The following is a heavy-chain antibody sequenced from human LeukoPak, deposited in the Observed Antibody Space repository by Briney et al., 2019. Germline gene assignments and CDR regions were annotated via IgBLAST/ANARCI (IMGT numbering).Heavy chain of an antibody. CDR2: IYSSGST. Sequence: SETLSLTCTVSGGSISSYYWNWIRQPAGKGLEWIGRIYSSGSTNYNPSLKSRVTMSVDTSKNQFSLKLSSVTAADTAVYYCARDRDYERRFDPWGQGTLVTVSS. CDR1: GGSISSYY. CDR3: ARDRDYERRFDP. D-gene: IGHD3-16*01. V-gene: IGHV4-4*07. J-gene: IGHJ5*02.